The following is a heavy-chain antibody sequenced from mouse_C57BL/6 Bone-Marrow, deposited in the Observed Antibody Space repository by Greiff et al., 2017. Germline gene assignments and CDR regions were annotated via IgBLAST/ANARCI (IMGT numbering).Heavy chain of an antibody. J-gene: IGHJ4*01. Sequence: QVQLKESGAELARPGASVKLSCKASGYTFTSYGISWVKQRTGQGLEWIGEIYPRSGNTYYNEKFKGKATLTADKSSSTAYMELRSLTSEDSAVYFCARWSGYYRGDAMDYWGQGTSVTVSA. D-gene: IGHD2-12*01. CDR1: GYTFTSYG. CDR3: ARWSGYYRGDAMDY. CDR2: IYPRSGNT. V-gene: IGHV1-81*01.